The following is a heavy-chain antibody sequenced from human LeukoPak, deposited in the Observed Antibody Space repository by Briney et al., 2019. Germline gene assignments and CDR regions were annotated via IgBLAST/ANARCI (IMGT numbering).Heavy chain of an antibody. V-gene: IGHV1-46*01. CDR3: ARDPAYCGGDCYGYYGMDV. D-gene: IGHD2-21*02. J-gene: IGHJ6*02. Sequence: EASVKVSCKASGYTFTSYYMHWVRQAPGQGLEWMGIINPSGGSTSYAQKFQGRVTMTRDTSTSTVYMELSSLRSEDTAVYYCARDPAYCGGDCYGYYGMDVWGQGTTVTVSS. CDR1: GYTFTSYY. CDR2: INPSGGST.